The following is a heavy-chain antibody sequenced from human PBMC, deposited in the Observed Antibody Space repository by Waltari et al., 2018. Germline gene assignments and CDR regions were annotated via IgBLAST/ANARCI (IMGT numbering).Heavy chain of an antibody. J-gene: IGHJ4*02. CDR2: IIPFLGIA. CDR3: ARRSNSDYILDY. D-gene: IGHD4-4*01. CDR1: GGTFNSYA. Sequence: QVQLVQSGAEVKKPGYSVKVSCKASGGTFNSYAISWVRQVPGQGLEWMGGIIPFLGIADYAQKFQGRVTITADESTTTAYMDLSSLRSDDTAVYYCARRSNSDYILDYWGQGTLVTVFS. V-gene: IGHV1-69*12.